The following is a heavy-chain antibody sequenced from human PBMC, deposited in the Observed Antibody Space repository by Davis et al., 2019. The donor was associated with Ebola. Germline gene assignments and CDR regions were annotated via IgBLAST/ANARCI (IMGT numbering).Heavy chain of an antibody. Sequence: SVKVSCKTSGGTFTNYAVNWVRQAPGQGLEWMGRIIPVVDTKDYAQKFQGRVTMTRENSMSTAYMELSSLRSEDTAVYFCARGGVAYSDLDYWGQGTLVAVSS. V-gene: IGHV1-69*04. J-gene: IGHJ4*02. CDR2: IIPVVDTK. CDR3: ARGGVAYSDLDY. D-gene: IGHD2-21*01. CDR1: GGTFTNYA.